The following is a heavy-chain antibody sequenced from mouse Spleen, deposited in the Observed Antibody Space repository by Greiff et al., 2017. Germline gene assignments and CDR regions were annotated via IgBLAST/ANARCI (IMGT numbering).Heavy chain of an antibody. D-gene: IGHD1-1*01. V-gene: IGHV1-69*01. CDR3: ARWATVVATDY. CDR2: IDPSDSYT. CDR1: GYTFTSYW. J-gene: IGHJ2*01. Sequence: QVQLQQPGAELVMPGASVKLSCKASGYTFTSYWMHWVKQRPGQGLEWIEEIDPSDSYTNYNQKFKGKATLTVDKSSSTAYMQLSSLTSEDSAVYYCARWATVVATDYWGQGTTLTVSS.